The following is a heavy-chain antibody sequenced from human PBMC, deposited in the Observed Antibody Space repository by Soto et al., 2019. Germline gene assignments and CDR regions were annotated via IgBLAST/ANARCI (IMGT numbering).Heavy chain of an antibody. D-gene: IGHD4-17*01. J-gene: IGHJ4*02. CDR1: GGSISSYY. CDR2: IYYSGST. CDR3: ARQDEDYGDLY. Sequence: SETLSLTCTVSGGSISSYYWSWIRQPPGKGLEWIGYIYYSGSTNYNPSLKSRVTISVDTSKNQFSLKLSSVVAADTAVYYCARQDEDYGDLYWGQGTLVTVSS. V-gene: IGHV4-59*08.